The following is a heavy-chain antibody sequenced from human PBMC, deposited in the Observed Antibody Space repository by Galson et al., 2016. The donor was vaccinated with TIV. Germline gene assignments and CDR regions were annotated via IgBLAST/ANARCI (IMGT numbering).Heavy chain of an antibody. V-gene: IGHV3-7*01. D-gene: IGHD2-15*01. CDR3: ARDKARCSGDSCYLGSSFDY. CDR1: GFTFSNYW. J-gene: IGHJ4*02. CDR2: IKEDGSEK. Sequence: SLRLSCAASGFTFSNYWMSWVRQAPGKGLEWVANIKEDGSEKYAVDSVQGRFTISRDNAKNTLCLQMNNLRVDDTAVYYCARDKARCSGDSCYLGSSFDYWGRGILVTVSS.